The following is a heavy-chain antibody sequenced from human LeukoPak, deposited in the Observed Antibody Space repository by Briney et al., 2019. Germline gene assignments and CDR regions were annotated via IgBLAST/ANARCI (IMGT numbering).Heavy chain of an antibody. D-gene: IGHD3-16*01. Sequence: GGSLRLSCAASGFTFSSFTMTWVRQAPGKGLEWVSAIGGRGGSTYYADSLEGRFTIARDNSKDMVYQQMNSLKVEDTAIYYCGKEGGAWGQGTKVTVSS. J-gene: IGHJ5*02. CDR1: GFTFSSFT. V-gene: IGHV3-23*01. CDR2: IGGRGGST. CDR3: GKEGGA.